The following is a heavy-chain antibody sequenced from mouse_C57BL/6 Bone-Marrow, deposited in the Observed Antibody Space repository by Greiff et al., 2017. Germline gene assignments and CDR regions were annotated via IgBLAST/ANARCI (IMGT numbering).Heavy chain of an antibody. CDR2: INPGSGGT. D-gene: IGHD2-4*01. Sequence: QVQLQQSGAELVRPGTSVKVSCKASGYAFTNYLIEWVKQRPGPGLEWIGVINPGSGGTNYNEKFKGKATLTADKSSSTAYMQLSSLTSEDSAVYFCARQDYDYDDGYYYAMDYWGQGTSVTVSS. J-gene: IGHJ4*01. CDR1: GYAFTNYL. CDR3: ARQDYDYDDGYYYAMDY. V-gene: IGHV1-54*01.